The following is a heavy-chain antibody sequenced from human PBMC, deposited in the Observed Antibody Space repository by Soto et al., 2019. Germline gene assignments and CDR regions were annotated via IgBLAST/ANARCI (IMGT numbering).Heavy chain of an antibody. Sequence: SETLSLTCTVSGGSISSYYWSWTRQPPGKGLEWIGYIYYSGSTNYNPSLKSRVTISVDTSKNQFSLKLSSVTAADTAVYYCARAAQIVVVPAAIPLDAFDIWGQGTMVTVSS. CDR2: IYYSGST. V-gene: IGHV4-59*01. CDR3: ARAAQIVVVPAAIPLDAFDI. D-gene: IGHD2-2*01. CDR1: GGSISSYY. J-gene: IGHJ3*02.